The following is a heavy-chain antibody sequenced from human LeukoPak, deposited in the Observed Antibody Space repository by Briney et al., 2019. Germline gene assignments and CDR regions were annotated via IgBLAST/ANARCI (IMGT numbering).Heavy chain of an antibody. D-gene: IGHD6-19*01. Sequence: SETLSLTCTVSGGPIRSYYWSWIRQPAGEGPEWIGRIHSSGSTNHNPSLKSRVTMSVDTSKNQFSLKLSSVTAADTAVYYCARGLAVGYHWFDPWGQGTLVTVSS. CDR3: ARGLAVGYHWFDP. J-gene: IGHJ5*02. CDR2: IHSSGST. V-gene: IGHV4-4*07. CDR1: GGPIRSYY.